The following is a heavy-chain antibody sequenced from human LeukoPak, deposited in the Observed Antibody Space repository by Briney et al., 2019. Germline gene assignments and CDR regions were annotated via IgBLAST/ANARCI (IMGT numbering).Heavy chain of an antibody. D-gene: IGHD3-10*01. Sequence: PGGSLRLSCAASGFTFSSYAMHWVRQAPGKGLEWVAVISYDGSNKYYADSVKGRFTISRDNSKNTLYLQMNSLRAEDTAVYYCARGLLLWFGGFDPWGQGTLVTVSS. V-gene: IGHV3-30*04. CDR2: ISYDGSNK. CDR3: ARGLLLWFGGFDP. CDR1: GFTFSSYA. J-gene: IGHJ5*02.